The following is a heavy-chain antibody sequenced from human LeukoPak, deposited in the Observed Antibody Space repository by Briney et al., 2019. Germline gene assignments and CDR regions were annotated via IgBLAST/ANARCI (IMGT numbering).Heavy chain of an antibody. J-gene: IGHJ4*02. D-gene: IGHD3-10*01. V-gene: IGHV3-53*01. CDR2: IYSGGST. CDR3: ARDLDYYGSGTFDY. Sequence: GGSLRLSCAASGFTVSSNYMSWVRQAPGKGLEWVSVIYSGGSTYYADSVKGRFTISRDNSKNTLYLQMNSLRAEDTAVYYCARDLDYYGSGTFDYWGQGTLVTVSS. CDR1: GFTVSSNY.